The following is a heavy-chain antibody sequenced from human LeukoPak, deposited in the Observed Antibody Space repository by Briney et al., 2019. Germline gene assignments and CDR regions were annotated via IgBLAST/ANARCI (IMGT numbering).Heavy chain of an antibody. D-gene: IGHD3/OR15-3a*01. CDR2: IYYSGST. CDR3: ARDPKDYYFDY. Sequence: PSETLSLTCTVSGGSISSYYWSWIRQPPGKGLEWIGYIYYSGSTNYNPSLKSRVTISVDTSKNQFSLKLSSMTAADTAVYYCARDPKDYYFDYWGQGTLVTVSS. CDR1: GGSISSYY. V-gene: IGHV4-59*01. J-gene: IGHJ4*02.